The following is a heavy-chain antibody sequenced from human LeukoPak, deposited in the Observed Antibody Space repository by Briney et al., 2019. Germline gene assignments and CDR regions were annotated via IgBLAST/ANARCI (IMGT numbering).Heavy chain of an antibody. Sequence: GASVKVSCKASGYTFTSYAMHWVRQAPGQRLEWMGWINAGNGNTKYSQNFQGRDTITSDTFASTAYMELSSLQSEDTAVYYCARDHGSSKEDDAFDIWGQGTMVTVSS. D-gene: IGHD6-13*01. CDR2: INAGNGNT. J-gene: IGHJ3*02. V-gene: IGHV1-3*01. CDR3: ARDHGSSKEDDAFDI. CDR1: GYTFTSYA.